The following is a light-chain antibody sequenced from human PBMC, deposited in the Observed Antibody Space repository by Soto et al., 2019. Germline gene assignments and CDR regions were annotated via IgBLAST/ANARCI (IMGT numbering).Light chain of an antibody. Sequence: QSALTQPRSVSGSPGQSVTISCTGTSGDFGGYNYVSWYQEHPGKAPKLMIYDVSKRPSGVPDRFSGSKSGNTASLTISGLQAEDEADYYCCSYAGSYTHYVFGTGTKVTVL. V-gene: IGLV2-11*01. CDR1: SGDFGGYNY. CDR2: DVS. CDR3: CSYAGSYTHYV. J-gene: IGLJ1*01.